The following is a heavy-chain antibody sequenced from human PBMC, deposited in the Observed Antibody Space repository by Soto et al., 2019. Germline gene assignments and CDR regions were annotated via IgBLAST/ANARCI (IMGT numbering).Heavy chain of an antibody. CDR3: SRGLYDSSGYD. V-gene: IGHV3-11*06. D-gene: IGHD3-22*01. Sequence: QVQLVESGGGLVKPGGSLRLSSAASGFTFSDYYMSWIRQAPGKGLEWVSYISSSSSYTNYADSVKGRFTISRDNAKNALYLQMNSLRAEDTAVYYCSRGLYDSSGYDWGQGTLVTVSS. CDR2: ISSSSSYT. CDR1: GFTFSDYY. J-gene: IGHJ4*02.